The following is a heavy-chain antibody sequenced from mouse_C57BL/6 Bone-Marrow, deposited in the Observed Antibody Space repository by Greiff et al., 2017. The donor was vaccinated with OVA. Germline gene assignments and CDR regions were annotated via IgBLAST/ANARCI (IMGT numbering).Heavy chain of an antibody. V-gene: IGHV5-6*01. Sequence: EVQRVESGGDLVKPGGSLKLSCAASGFTFSSYGMSWVRQTPDKRLEWVATISSGGSYTYYADSVKGRFTISRDNAKNTLYLQMSSLKSEDTAMDYCARRTFAYWGQGTLVTVSA. CDR1: GFTFSSYG. J-gene: IGHJ3*01. CDR3: ARRTFAY. CDR2: ISSGGSYT.